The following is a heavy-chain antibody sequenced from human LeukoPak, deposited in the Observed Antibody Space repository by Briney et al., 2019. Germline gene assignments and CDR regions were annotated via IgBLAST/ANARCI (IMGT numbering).Heavy chain of an antibody. CDR3: AKGIAAAGTKLLYY. D-gene: IGHD6-13*01. Sequence: GGSLRLSCAASGFTFNNYALTWVRQTPGKGLEWVSAISGSGGSTYYADSVKGRFTISRDNSKNTLYLQMNSLRAEDTAVYYCAKGIAAAGTKLLYYWGQGTLVTVSS. CDR1: GFTFNNYA. J-gene: IGHJ4*02. V-gene: IGHV3-23*01. CDR2: ISGSGGST.